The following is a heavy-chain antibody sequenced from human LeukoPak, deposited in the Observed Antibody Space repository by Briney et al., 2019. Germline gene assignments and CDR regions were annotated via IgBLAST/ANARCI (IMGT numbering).Heavy chain of an antibody. CDR2: IYYSGST. D-gene: IGHD3-10*01. V-gene: IGHV4-39*07. CDR3: ARVPITMVRGVTPLFDI. CDR1: GGSISSSSYY. J-gene: IGHJ3*02. Sequence: PSETLSLTCTVSGGSISSSSYYWGWIRQPPGKGLEWIGSIYYSGSTYYNPSLKSRVTISVDTSKNQFSLKLSSVTAADTAVYYCARVPITMVRGVTPLFDIWAKGQWSPSLQ.